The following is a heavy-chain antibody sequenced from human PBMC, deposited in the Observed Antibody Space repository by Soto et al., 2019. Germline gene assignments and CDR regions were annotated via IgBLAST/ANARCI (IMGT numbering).Heavy chain of an antibody. V-gene: IGHV1-3*01. CDR2: INAGNGNT. CDR3: ARDRVNDDFWSGYYYGMDV. J-gene: IGHJ6*02. D-gene: IGHD3-3*01. CDR1: GYTFTSYA. Sequence: ASVKVSCKASGYTFTSYAMHWVRQAPGQRLEWMGWINAGNGNTKYSQKFQGRVTMTTDTTTSTAYTELRSLRSDDTAVYYCARDRVNDDFWSGYYYGMDVWGQGTTVTVSS.